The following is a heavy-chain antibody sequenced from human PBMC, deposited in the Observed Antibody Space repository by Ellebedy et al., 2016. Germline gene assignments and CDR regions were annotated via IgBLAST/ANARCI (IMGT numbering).Heavy chain of an antibody. V-gene: IGHV3-23*01. D-gene: IGHD6-13*01. CDR1: GFTFANFV. CDR3: GRESASSGTDY. CDR2: IRGRSLTT. J-gene: IGHJ4*02. Sequence: GESLKISCKASGFTFANFVMSWVRQAPGKGLEWLSAIRGRSLTTFYAESVKGRFSTYRDNSNNTVYLEMSSLTVDDTAVYFCGRESASSGTDYWGQGTPVTVSS.